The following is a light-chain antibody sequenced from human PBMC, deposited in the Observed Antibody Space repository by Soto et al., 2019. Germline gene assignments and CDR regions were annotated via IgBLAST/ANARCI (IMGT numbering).Light chain of an antibody. CDR2: AAS. CDR3: QKYDGAPLT. V-gene: IGKV1-27*01. Sequence: DIQMTQSPSSLSASVGDRVTITCRAGQDINIYLAWYQQKPGKVPKLLISAASTLQSGVPSRFSGSGSGTDFTLTIISLQPEDVATYYCQKYDGAPLTFGGGTKVEIK. J-gene: IGKJ4*01. CDR1: QDINIY.